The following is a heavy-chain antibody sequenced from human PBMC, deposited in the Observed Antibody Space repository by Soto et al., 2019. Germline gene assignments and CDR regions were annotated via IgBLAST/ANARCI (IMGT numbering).Heavy chain of an antibody. CDR3: ARGVGQWLASNMDV. V-gene: IGHV3-33*01. J-gene: IGHJ6*02. CDR2: IWYDGSNK. D-gene: IGHD6-19*01. Sequence: QVQLVESGGGVVQPGRSLRLSCAASGFTFSSYGMHWVRQAPGKGLEWVAVIWYDGSNKYYADSVKGRFTISRDNSKNTLYLQMNSLRAEDTAVYYCARGVGQWLASNMDVWGQGTTVTVSS. CDR1: GFTFSSYG.